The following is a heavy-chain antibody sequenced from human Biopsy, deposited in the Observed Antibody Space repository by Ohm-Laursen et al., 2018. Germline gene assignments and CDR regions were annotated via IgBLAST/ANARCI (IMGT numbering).Heavy chain of an antibody. CDR3: ARDASQGFDS. J-gene: IGHJ5*01. Sequence: SLRLSCAASGFTFNNYWMHWVRQAPGKGLVWVSRNNTDGSHTNYADSVKGRFTTSTDNAKNTLYLYMSSLTVEDTAVYFCARDASQGFDSWGQGTLVSVSS. CDR1: GFTFNNYW. V-gene: IGHV3-74*01. CDR2: NNTDGSHT.